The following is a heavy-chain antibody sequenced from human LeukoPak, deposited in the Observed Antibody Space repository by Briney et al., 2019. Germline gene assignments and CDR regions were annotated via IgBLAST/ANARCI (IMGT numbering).Heavy chain of an antibody. V-gene: IGHV3-9*03. CDR1: GFTFDDYA. D-gene: IGHD3-16*01. CDR2: ITWNSDNI. Sequence: PGGSLRLSCAPSGFTFDDYAMHWVRQAPGKGLEWVSGITWNSDNIEYADSVKGRFTISRDNAKNSLYLQMNSLRAEDMALYYCAKGGGGRLIYYYYMGVWGKGTTVTVSS. CDR3: AKGGGGRLIYYYYMGV. J-gene: IGHJ6*03.